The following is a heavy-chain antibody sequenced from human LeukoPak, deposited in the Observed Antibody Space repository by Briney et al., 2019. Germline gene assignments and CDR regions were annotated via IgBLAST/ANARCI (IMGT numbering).Heavy chain of an antibody. CDR3: ARDVGVGGIVGATSFSIAYYFDY. CDR1: GYTFTSYY. J-gene: IGHJ4*02. Sequence: GASVKVSCKASGYTFTSYYMHWVRQAPGQGLEWMGIINPSGGSTSYAQKFQGRVTMTRDTSTSTVYMELSSLRSEDTAVYYCARDVGVGGIVGATSFSIAYYFDYWGQGTLVTVSS. CDR2: INPSGGST. D-gene: IGHD1-26*01. V-gene: IGHV1-46*01.